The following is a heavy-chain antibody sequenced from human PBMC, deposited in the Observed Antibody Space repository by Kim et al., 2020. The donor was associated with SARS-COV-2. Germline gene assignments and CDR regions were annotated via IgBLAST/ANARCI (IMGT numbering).Heavy chain of an antibody. J-gene: IGHJ6*02. CDR1: GFTFSSYG. Sequence: GGSLRLSCAASGFTFSSYGMHWVRQAPGKGLEWVAVIWYDGSNKYYADSVKGRFTISRDNSKNTLYLQMNSLRAEDTAVYYCARDTRDYYGMDVWGQGPTVTVSS. V-gene: IGHV3-33*01. CDR3: ARDTRDYYGMDV. CDR2: IWYDGSNK.